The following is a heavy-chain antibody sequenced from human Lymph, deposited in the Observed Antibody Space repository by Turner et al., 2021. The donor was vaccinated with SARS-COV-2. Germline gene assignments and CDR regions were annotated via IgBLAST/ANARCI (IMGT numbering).Heavy chain of an antibody. CDR3: ARETVNNWVDP. D-gene: IGHD2-21*02. J-gene: IGHJ5*02. CDR1: GGSMNSNY. Sequence: QVQLQESGPRLVKPLETLSLTCTVSGGSMNSNYWSWIRQPPGKRLEWIGYIYYRGSTNYNPSLESRVTISVDTSRNQFSLNLTSVIAADTAIYYCARETVNNWVDPWGQGTLVTVS. V-gene: IGHV4-59*01. CDR2: IYYRGST.